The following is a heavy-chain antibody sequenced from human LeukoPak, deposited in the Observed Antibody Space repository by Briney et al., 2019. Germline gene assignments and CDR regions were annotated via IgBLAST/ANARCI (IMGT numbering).Heavy chain of an antibody. V-gene: IGHV4-39*01. CDR3: ARHGYYDSSGLPKNWFDP. D-gene: IGHD3-22*01. CDR2: IYYSGST. CDR1: GGSISSGDYY. J-gene: IGHJ5*02. Sequence: SETLSLTCTVSGGSISSGDYYWSWIRQPPGKGLEWIGYIYYSGSTYYNPSLKSRVTISVDTSKNQFSLKLSSVTAADTAVYYCARHGYYDSSGLPKNWFDPWGQGTLVTVSS.